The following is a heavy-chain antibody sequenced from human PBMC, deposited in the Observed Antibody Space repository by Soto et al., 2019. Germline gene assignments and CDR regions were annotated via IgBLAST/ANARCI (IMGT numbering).Heavy chain of an antibody. J-gene: IGHJ4*02. CDR3: ARRKGAYDYSSRYHYYLDY. D-gene: IGHD3-22*01. CDR1: GYTFTHYY. V-gene: IGHV1-46*01. Sequence: ASVKVSCKTSGYTFTHYYMHWVRLAPGQGLEWMGVINPGGGYTTYAQKFQGRVTMTRDTSTSTAYMELSSLKSEDTAVYYGARRKGAYDYSSRYHYYLDYWGQGTQVTVSS. CDR2: INPGGGYT.